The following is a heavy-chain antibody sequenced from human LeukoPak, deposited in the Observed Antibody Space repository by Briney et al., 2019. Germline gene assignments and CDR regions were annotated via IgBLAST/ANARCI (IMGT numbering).Heavy chain of an antibody. CDR3: ARINSSGWYDFDY. CDR2: IYHSGST. Sequence: SETLSLTCAVSGYSISSGYYWGWIRQPPGKGLEWIGSIYHSGSTYYNPSLKSRVTISVDTSRNQFSLKLSSVTAADTAVYYCARINSSGWYDFDYWGQGTLVTVSS. J-gene: IGHJ4*02. D-gene: IGHD6-19*01. CDR1: GYSISSGYY. V-gene: IGHV4-38-2*01.